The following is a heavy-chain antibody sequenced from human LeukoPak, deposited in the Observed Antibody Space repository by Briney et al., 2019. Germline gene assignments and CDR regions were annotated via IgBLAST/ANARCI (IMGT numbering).Heavy chain of an antibody. J-gene: IGHJ6*03. V-gene: IGHV1-69*13. D-gene: IGHD3-9*01. Sequence: AASVKVSCKASGGTFSSYAISWVRQAPGQGLEWMGGIIPIFGTAYYAQKFQGRVTITADESTSTAYMELSSLRSEDTAVYYCASETGDILTGWMDYYYYMDVWGKGTTVAISS. CDR3: ASETGDILTGWMDYYYYMDV. CDR2: IIPIFGTA. CDR1: GGTFSSYA.